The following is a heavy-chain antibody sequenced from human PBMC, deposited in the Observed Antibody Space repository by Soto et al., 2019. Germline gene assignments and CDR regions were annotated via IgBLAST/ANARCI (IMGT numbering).Heavy chain of an antibody. CDR3: ARDRSGSWSWLLLDY. CDR2: ISYDGSNK. J-gene: IGHJ4*02. Sequence: QVQLVESGGGVVQPGRSLRLSCAASGFTFSSYAMHWVRQAPGKGLEWVAVISYDGSNKYYADSVKGRFTISSDNSKNTLYLQMNSLRAEDTAVYYCARDRSGSWSWLLLDYWGQGTLVTVSS. CDR1: GFTFSSYA. D-gene: IGHD1-26*01. V-gene: IGHV3-30-3*01.